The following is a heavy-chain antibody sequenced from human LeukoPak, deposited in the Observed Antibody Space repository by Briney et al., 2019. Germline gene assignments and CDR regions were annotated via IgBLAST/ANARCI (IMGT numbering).Heavy chain of an antibody. J-gene: IGHJ4*02. CDR2: ISYDGSNK. D-gene: IGHD3-22*01. CDR1: GFTFSSYA. Sequence: GGSLRLSCAASGFTFSSYAMHWVRQAPGKGLKWVAVISYDGSNKYYADSVKGRFTISRDNSKNTLFLQMTSLRAEDTATYYCAKDRHITMMVVGPIDHWGQGALVTVSS. CDR3: AKDRHITMMVVGPIDH. V-gene: IGHV3-30*04.